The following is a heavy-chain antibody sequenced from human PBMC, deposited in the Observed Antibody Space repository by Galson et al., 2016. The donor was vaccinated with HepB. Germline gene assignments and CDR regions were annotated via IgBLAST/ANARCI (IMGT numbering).Heavy chain of an antibody. CDR2: ISSSSSYI. CDR3: ARDPTLFYYGMDV. Sequence: SLRLSCAASGFTFSSYSMNWVRQAPGKGLEWVSSISSSSSYIYYADSVKGRFTISRDNAKNSLYLQMNSLRAEDTAVYYCARDPTLFYYGMDVWGQGTTVTVSS. V-gene: IGHV3-21*01. J-gene: IGHJ6*02. CDR1: GFTFSSYS.